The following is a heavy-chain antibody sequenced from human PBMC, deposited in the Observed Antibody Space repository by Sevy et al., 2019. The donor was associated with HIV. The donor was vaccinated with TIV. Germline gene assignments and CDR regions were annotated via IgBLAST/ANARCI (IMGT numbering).Heavy chain of an antibody. CDR1: GFNFRNFW. Sequence: GGSLRLSCVASGFNFRNFWMSWVRQAPGKGLECVGDIKQDGSEAYYVDSVKGRFTISRDNAKNSLYLQMNSLRDEDTAMYFCVRDKEVGASILDAWGQGTPVTVSS. V-gene: IGHV3-7*03. CDR3: VRDKEVGASILDA. J-gene: IGHJ5*02. CDR2: IKQDGSEA. D-gene: IGHD1-26*01.